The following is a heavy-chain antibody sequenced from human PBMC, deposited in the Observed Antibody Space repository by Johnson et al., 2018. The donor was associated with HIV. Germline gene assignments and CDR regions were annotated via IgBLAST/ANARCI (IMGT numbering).Heavy chain of an antibody. CDR2: ISSDGSST. J-gene: IGHJ3*01. D-gene: IGHD1-1*01. CDR3: ARSGPNWAFDF. Sequence: VQLVESGGGVVQSGRSLRLSCAASGFTFNSYAMHWVRQAPGKGLEWVARISSDGSSTYYADSVKGRFTISRDNARNTMFVQMKSLRAEDTAVYYCARSGPNWAFDFWGQGTMVTVSS. V-gene: IGHV3-74*02. CDR1: GFTFNSYA.